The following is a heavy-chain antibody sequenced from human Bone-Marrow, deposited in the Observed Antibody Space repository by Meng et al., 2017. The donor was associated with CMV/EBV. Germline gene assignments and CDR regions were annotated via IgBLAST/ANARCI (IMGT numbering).Heavy chain of an antibody. CDR1: GFTFSSYW. V-gene: IGHV3-23*04. Sequence: GQLEESGGGLVQPGGSLRLSCAASGFTFSSYWMHWVRQSPGKGLEWVSAISGSGGSTYYADSVKGRFTISRDNSKNTLYLQMNSLRAEDTAVYYCAKEPLPRVDYWGQGTLVTVSS. CDR2: ISGSGGST. D-gene: IGHD6-13*01. J-gene: IGHJ4*02. CDR3: AKEPLPRVDY.